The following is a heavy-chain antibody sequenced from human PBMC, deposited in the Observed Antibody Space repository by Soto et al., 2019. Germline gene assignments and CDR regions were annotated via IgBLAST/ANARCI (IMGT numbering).Heavy chain of an antibody. CDR1: GGSISSGDYY. J-gene: IGHJ5*02. Sequence: ASETLSLTCTVSGGSISSGDYYWSWIRQPPGKGLEWIGYIYYSGSTYYNPSLKSRVTISVDTSKNQFSLKLSSVTAADTAVYYCARAMVVTQSWFDPWGQGTLVTVSS. CDR3: ARAMVVTQSWFDP. D-gene: IGHD2-21*02. V-gene: IGHV4-30-4*01. CDR2: IYYSGST.